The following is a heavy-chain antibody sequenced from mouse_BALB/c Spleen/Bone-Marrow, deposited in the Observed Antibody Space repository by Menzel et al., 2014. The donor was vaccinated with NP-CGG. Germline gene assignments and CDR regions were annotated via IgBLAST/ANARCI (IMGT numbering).Heavy chain of an antibody. CDR2: IDPANGNT. J-gene: IGHJ4*01. Sequence: EVQGVESGAELVKPGASVKLSCTASGFNIKDTYMHWVMQRPEQGLEWIGRIDPANGNTKYDPKFQDKATITADTSSNTAYLQLSSLTSEDTAVYYCARYRYYGSSYAMDYWGQGTSVTVSS. V-gene: IGHV14-3*02. CDR3: ARYRYYGSSYAMDY. CDR1: GFNIKDTY. D-gene: IGHD1-1*01.